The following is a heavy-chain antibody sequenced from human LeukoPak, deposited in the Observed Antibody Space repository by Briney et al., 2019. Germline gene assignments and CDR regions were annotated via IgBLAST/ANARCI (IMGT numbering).Heavy chain of an antibody. CDR2: INHSGST. Sequence: PSETLSLTCAVYGGSFSGYYWSWIRQPPGKGLEWIGEINHSGSTNHNPSLKSRVTISVDTSKNQFSLKLSSVTAADTAVYYCARRRDGYNFGSFYFDYWGQGILVTVSS. CDR1: GGSFSGYY. J-gene: IGHJ4*02. CDR3: ARRRDGYNFGSFYFDY. V-gene: IGHV4-34*01. D-gene: IGHD5-24*01.